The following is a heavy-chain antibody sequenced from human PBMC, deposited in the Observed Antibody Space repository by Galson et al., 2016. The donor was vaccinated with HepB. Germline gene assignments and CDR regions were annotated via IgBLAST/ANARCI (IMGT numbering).Heavy chain of an antibody. CDR1: GGSISSDSW. J-gene: IGHJ4*02. Sequence: SETLSLTCAVSGGSISSDSWWGWVRQPPGKGLEWIGEIYHSGSTNYKPSLRSRVTMSLDRSKNQFPRKLTSVTAADTAVYYCERRPPHCSSTSCSFDFWGQGTLVTVSS. D-gene: IGHD2-2*01. CDR3: ERRPPHCSSTSCSFDF. CDR2: IYHSGST. V-gene: IGHV4-4*02.